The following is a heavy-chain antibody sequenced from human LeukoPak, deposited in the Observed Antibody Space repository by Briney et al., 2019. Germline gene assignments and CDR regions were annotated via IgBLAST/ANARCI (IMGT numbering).Heavy chain of an antibody. Sequence: SETLSLTCTVSGYSISSGYYWGWIRQPPRKGLEWIGSIYYSGSTYYNPSLKSRVTISVDTSNNQFSLKLSSVTAADTAVYYCARVLDHYYDSSGYLLFLGGFDPWGQGTLVTVSS. V-gene: IGHV4-38-2*02. CDR2: IYYSGST. CDR1: GYSISSGYY. CDR3: ARVLDHYYDSSGYLLFLGGFDP. D-gene: IGHD3-22*01. J-gene: IGHJ5*02.